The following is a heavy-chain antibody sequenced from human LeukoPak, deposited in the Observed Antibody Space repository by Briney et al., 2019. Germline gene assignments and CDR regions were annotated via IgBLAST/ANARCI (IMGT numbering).Heavy chain of an antibody. J-gene: IGHJ6*03. V-gene: IGHV3-21*04. CDR3: ARDLLDLYYYHMDV. Sequence: NPGGSLRLSCAASGFTFSSYSMNWVRQAPGKGLEWVSSISSSSSYIYYADSVKGRFTISRDNANNSLYLHMNNLRVEDTAVYYCARDLLDLYYYHMDVWGKGTTVTVSS. CDR1: GFTFSSYS. CDR2: ISSSSSYI. D-gene: IGHD1-1*01.